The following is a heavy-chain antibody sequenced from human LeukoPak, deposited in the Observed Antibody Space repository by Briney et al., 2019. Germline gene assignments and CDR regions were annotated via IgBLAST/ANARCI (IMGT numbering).Heavy chain of an antibody. CDR3: TRGGTGSCTSSNCYFDY. CDR2: TYYRSKWYN. CDR1: GDSVSRNGAA. D-gene: IGHD2-2*01. V-gene: IGHV6-1*01. Sequence: SQTLSLTCAISGDSVSRNGAAWNWIRQSPSRALEWLGRTYYRSKWYNDYAVSVRGRISINPDTSKNQFSLHLNSVTPEDTAVYFCTRGGTGSCTSSNCYFDYWGQGTLVTVSS. J-gene: IGHJ4*02.